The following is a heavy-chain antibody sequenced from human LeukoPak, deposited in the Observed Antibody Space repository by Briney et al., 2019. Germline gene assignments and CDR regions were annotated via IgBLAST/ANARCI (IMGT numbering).Heavy chain of an antibody. J-gene: IGHJ4*02. V-gene: IGHV3-7*01. CDR2: IKYDGSEK. CDR1: GFTFSNYA. CDR3: ARGGWLAFDY. D-gene: IGHD3-10*01. Sequence: GGSLRLSCAASGFTFSNYAMSWVRQAPGTGLEWVASIKYDGSEKYYVDSVKGRFTISRDNVKNSLYLQMNSLRADDTALYYCARGGWLAFDYWGQGTLVTVSS.